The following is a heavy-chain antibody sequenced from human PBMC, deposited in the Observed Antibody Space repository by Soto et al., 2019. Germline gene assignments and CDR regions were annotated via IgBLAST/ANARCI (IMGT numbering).Heavy chain of an antibody. CDR2: INHSGST. Sequence: PSETLSVTCAVYGGSFSGYYWTWIRQPPWTGLEWIGEINHSGSTNYNPSLKSRVTISVDTSKNQFSLKLTSVTAADTAVYYCARDKITGLFDYWGQGTLVTIS. V-gene: IGHV4-34*01. CDR1: GGSFSGYY. CDR3: ARDKITGLFDY. D-gene: IGHD2-8*02. J-gene: IGHJ4*02.